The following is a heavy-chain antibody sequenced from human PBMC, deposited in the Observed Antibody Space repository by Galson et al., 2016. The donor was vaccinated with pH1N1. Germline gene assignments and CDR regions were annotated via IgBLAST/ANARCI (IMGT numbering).Heavy chain of an antibody. J-gene: IGHJ5*02. CDR1: GGTFSSYG. Sequence: SVKVSCKASGGTFSSYGTSWVRQAPGQGLEWMGRIIPIFGTANYAQKFQGRVTITADESTSTAYMELSSLRSEDTAVYYCARWDYGDYVGWFDPWGQGTLVTVSS. CDR3: ARWDYGDYVGWFDP. D-gene: IGHD4-17*01. CDR2: IIPIFGTA. V-gene: IGHV1-69*13.